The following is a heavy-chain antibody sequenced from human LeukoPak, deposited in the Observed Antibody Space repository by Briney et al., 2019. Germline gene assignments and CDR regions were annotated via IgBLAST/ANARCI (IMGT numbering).Heavy chain of an antibody. J-gene: IGHJ5*02. D-gene: IGHD1-1*01. CDR2: IYYSGST. Sequence: SETLSLTCAVSGASMNDYYWSWIRQTPGKGLEWIGNIYYSGSTYYYPSLKSRVTISVDTSKNQFSLKLSSVTAADTAVYYCARWGVQGWFDPWGQGTLVTVSS. CDR3: ARWGVQGWFDP. V-gene: IGHV4-59*04. CDR1: GASMNDYY.